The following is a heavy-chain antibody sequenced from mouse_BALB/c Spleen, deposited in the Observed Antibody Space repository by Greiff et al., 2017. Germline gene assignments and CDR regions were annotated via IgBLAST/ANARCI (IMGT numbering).Heavy chain of an antibody. J-gene: IGHJ2*01. CDR2: IRNKANGYTT. V-gene: IGHV7-3*02. Sequence: DVMLVESGGGLVQPGGSLRLSCATSGFTFTDYYMSWVRQPPGKALEWLGFIRNKANGYTTEYSASVKGRFTISRDNSQSILYLQMNTLRAEDSATYYCARAYDYYFDYWGQGTTLTVSS. CDR3: ARAYDYYFDY. CDR1: GFTFTDYY. D-gene: IGHD2-4*01.